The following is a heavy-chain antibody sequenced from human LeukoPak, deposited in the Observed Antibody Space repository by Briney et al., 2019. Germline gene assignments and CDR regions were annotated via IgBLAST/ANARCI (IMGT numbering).Heavy chain of an antibody. J-gene: IGHJ4*02. CDR1: GYTFTGCY. CDR2: INPNSGGT. Sequence: ASVKVSCKASGYTFTGCYMHWVRQAPGQGLEWMGWINPNSGGTNYAQKFQGRVTMTRDTSISTAYMELSRLRSDDTAVYYCARDFGDVVVPAAPRVFDYWGQGTLVTVSS. D-gene: IGHD2-2*01. V-gene: IGHV1-2*02. CDR3: ARDFGDVVVPAAPRVFDY.